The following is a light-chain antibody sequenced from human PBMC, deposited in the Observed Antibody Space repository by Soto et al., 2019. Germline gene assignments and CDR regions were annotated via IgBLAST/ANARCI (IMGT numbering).Light chain of an antibody. Sequence: DIQITQSPSTLSASVGDRVTITCRASQTISNWLAWYQVKPGKAPKLLMHDASSLESGVPSRFSGSASGTEFTLTISSLQPDDFATYFCQQYSTYSWTFGQRTNVDNK. V-gene: IGKV1-5*01. CDR2: DAS. CDR1: QTISNW. J-gene: IGKJ1*01. CDR3: QQYSTYSWT.